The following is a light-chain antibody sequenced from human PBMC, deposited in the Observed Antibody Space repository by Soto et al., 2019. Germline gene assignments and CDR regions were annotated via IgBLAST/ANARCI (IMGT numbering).Light chain of an antibody. Sequence: QSVLTQSPSASASLGASVKLTCTLSSGHSSYAIAWHQQQPEKGPRYLMKLNSDGSHSKGDGIPDRFSGSSSGAERYPTISSLQSEDDADYYCQTWGTGIRVFGGGTKLTVL. CDR2: LNSDGSH. CDR3: QTWGTGIRV. V-gene: IGLV4-69*01. CDR1: SGHSSYA. J-gene: IGLJ2*01.